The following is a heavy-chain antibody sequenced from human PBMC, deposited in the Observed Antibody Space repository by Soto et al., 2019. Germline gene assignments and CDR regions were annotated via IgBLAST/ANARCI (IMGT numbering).Heavy chain of an antibody. CDR3: ARQRASSSWYLLDY. CDR2: IYPGDSDT. J-gene: IGHJ4*02. Sequence: GESLKISCKGSGYSFTSYWIGWVRQMPGNGLEWMGIIYPGDSDTRYSPSFQGQVTISADKSISTAYLQWDTLKASDTAIYYCARQRASSSWYLLDYWGQGTLVTVSS. V-gene: IGHV5-51*01. D-gene: IGHD6-13*01. CDR1: GYSFTSYW.